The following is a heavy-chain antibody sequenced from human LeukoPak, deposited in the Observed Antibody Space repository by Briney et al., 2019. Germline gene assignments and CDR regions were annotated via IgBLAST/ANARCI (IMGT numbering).Heavy chain of an antibody. Sequence: PGGSLRLSCAASGFTFDDYAMHWVRQAPGKGLEWVSGISWNSGSIGYADSVKGRFTISRDNAKNSLYLQMNSLRAEDTALYYCAKSGGSGSYDAFDIWGQGTMVTVSS. CDR1: GFTFDDYA. CDR2: ISWNSGSI. CDR3: AKSGGSGSYDAFDI. V-gene: IGHV3-9*01. J-gene: IGHJ3*02. D-gene: IGHD3-10*01.